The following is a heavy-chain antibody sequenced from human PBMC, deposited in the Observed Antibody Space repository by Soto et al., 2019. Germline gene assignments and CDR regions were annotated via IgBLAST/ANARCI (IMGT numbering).Heavy chain of an antibody. CDR3: ASSHNFDF. CDR2: MNPNSGVT. CDR1: GYTFTSFD. J-gene: IGHJ4*02. Sequence: GASVKVSCKASGYTFTSFDINWVRQASGQGLEWMGWMNPNSGVTVYAQKFQGRVTMTRNTSISTAYMELSSLRSEDTAVYYCASSHNFDFWGQGTLVTVSS. V-gene: IGHV1-8*01.